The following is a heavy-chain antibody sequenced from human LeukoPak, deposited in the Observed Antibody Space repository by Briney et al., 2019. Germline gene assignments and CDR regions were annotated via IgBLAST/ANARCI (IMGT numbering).Heavy chain of an antibody. CDR3: ARDVFFVVGYSVSYYYVMDV. Sequence: GGSLRLSCVASGFTFTSSEMNWVRQAPGKGLEWVSHISGSGTGYTIKYSDSVKGRFTISRDNAKNSLFLQMDSLRAEDTAVYYCARDVFFVVGYSVSYYYVMDVWGQGTTVTVSS. J-gene: IGHJ6*02. V-gene: IGHV3-48*03. D-gene: IGHD2-15*01. CDR2: ISGSGTGYTI. CDR1: GFTFTSSE.